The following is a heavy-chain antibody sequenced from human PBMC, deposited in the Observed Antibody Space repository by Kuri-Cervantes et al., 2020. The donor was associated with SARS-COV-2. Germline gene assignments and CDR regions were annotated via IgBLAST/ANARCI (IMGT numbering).Heavy chain of an antibody. CDR3: ARGRRITIFGVVIQEGQLLDY. J-gene: IGHJ4*02. Sequence: SVNVSCKVSGGTFNNYTLSWVRPAPGQGLEWMGRIIPIIDIADYEQKFQGRVTMTRDTSTSTVYMELSSLRSEDTAVYYCARGRRITIFGVVIQEGQLLDYWGQGTLVTVSS. CDR2: IIPIIDIA. V-gene: IGHV1-69*02. D-gene: IGHD3-3*01. CDR1: GGTFNNYT.